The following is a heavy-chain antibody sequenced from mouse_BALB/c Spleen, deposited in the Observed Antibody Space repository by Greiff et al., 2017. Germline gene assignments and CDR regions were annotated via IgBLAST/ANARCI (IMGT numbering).Heavy chain of an antibody. V-gene: IGHV1S135*01. CDR2: INPYNGGT. J-gene: IGHJ3*01. D-gene: IGHD1-1*01. CDR3: AREEVYYGSSYLSWFAY. CDR1: GYSFTGYT. Sequence: VQLQQSGPELVKPGASMKISCKASGYSFTGYTMNWVKQSHGKNLEWIGLINPYNGGTSYNQKFKDKATFTVDKSSSTAYMELISLTSEDSAVYYCAREEVYYGSSYLSWFAYWGQGTLVTVSA.